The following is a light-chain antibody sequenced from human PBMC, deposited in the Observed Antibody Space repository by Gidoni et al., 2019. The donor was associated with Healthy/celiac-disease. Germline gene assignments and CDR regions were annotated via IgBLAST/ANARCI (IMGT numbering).Light chain of an antibody. CDR2: EGS. CDR1: SSDVGSYNL. V-gene: IGLV2-23*01. Sequence: QSSLTQHDSVSGSPGQSSPIPGAGTSSDVGSYNLVSWNQQHPDKAPKLMLYEGSKRPSGVSNRFSVSKSGDTASLTVSGLQAEDEADYYCCSYAGIKVFGGGTKLA. CDR3: CSYAGIKV. J-gene: IGLJ2*01.